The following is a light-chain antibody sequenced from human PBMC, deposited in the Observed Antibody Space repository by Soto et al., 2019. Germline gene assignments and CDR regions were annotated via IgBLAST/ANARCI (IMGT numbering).Light chain of an antibody. CDR3: QQYNSYPFT. V-gene: IGKV1-5*01. Sequence: DIQMTQSPSTLSASVGDNITITCRASQSLSSYLAGYQQKPGRAPKLLIFDASSLERGVPSRFSGSGSGTEFRLTISSLQPDDFATYYCQQYNSYPFTFGPGTKVDIK. J-gene: IGKJ3*01. CDR1: QSLSSY. CDR2: DAS.